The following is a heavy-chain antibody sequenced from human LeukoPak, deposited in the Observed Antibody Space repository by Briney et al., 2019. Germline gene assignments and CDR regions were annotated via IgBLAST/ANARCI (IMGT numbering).Heavy chain of an antibody. J-gene: IGHJ4*02. CDR1: GASINSDDYY. Sequence: PSQTLSLTCSVSGASINSDDYYWSWVRQPAGKGLEWIGRIYTSGSTDYNPSLKSRVTISVDTSKNQFSLRLSSVTAEDTAVYYCVRQFDYWGQGTLVTVSS. V-gene: IGHV4-61*02. CDR3: VRQFDY. CDR2: IYTSGST.